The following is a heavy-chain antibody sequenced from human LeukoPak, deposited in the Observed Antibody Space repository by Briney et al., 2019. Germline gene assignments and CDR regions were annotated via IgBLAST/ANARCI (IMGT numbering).Heavy chain of an antibody. Sequence: PSETLSLTCTGSGGSISSYYWSWIRQPPGKGLEWIGYIYYSGSTNYNPSLKSRVTISVDTSKNQFSLKLSSVTAADTAVYYCARSAGWYGAFDYWGQGTLVTVSS. D-gene: IGHD6-19*01. CDR3: ARSAGWYGAFDY. CDR2: IYYSGST. CDR1: GGSISSYY. V-gene: IGHV4-59*01. J-gene: IGHJ4*02.